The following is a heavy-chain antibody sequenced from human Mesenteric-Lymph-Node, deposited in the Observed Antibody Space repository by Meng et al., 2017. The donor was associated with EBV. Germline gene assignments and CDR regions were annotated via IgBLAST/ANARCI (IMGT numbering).Heavy chain of an antibody. CDR2: SNHSGST. Sequence: QGQLQQWGAGPLKPSQSLSLTCAGYGGSFSGYYWTWIRQPPGRGLEWIGESNHSGSTNHNPSLKSRVTISADTSKDQFSLKLSSVTAADTAVYYCARGYAGYYGKLFDYWGQGTLVTVSS. V-gene: IGHV4-34*01. CDR1: GGSFSGYY. CDR3: ARGYAGYYGKLFDY. D-gene: IGHD3-3*01. J-gene: IGHJ4*02.